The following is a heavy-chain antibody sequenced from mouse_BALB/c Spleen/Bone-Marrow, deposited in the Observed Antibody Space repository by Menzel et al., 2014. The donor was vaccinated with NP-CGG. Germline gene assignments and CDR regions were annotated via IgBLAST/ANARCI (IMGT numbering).Heavy chain of an antibody. CDR3: ARGGTAY. CDR1: GYTFTDYT. D-gene: IGHD3-3*01. V-gene: IGHV1-18*01. J-gene: IGHJ3*01. CDR2: INPNNVGT. Sequence: VQLQQSGPELVKPGASVKISCKTSGYTFTDYTMHWVKQSHGKSLEWIGNINPNNVGTTYNQKFKGKATLTIDKSSSTAYMELRSLTSEDSAVYYCARGGTAYWGQGTLVTVSA.